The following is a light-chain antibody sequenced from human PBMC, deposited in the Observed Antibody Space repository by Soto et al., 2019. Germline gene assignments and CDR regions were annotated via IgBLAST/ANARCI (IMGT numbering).Light chain of an antibody. CDR3: VLFAASTPYV. V-gene: IGLV2-14*03. J-gene: IGLJ1*01. CDR2: DVA. Sequence: QSVLTQPASVSASPGQSITISCTGTSSDVGGSNLVSWYQQHPGKPPKLIIYDVATRPSGVSNRFSGSKSGSTASLIISSLQTEDEADYYCVLFAASTPYVFGSGTKVTVL. CDR1: SSDVGGSNL.